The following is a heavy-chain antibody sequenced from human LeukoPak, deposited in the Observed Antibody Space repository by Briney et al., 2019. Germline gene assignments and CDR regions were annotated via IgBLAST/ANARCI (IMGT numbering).Heavy chain of an antibody. D-gene: IGHD3-3*01. J-gene: IGHJ5*02. CDR2: INSDGSST. CDR3: ARLRGITIFGVVPKGFDP. CDR1: GFTFSSYW. Sequence: PGGSLRLSCAASGFTFSSYWMHWVRQAPGKGLVWVSRINSDGSSTSYADSVKGQFTISRDNAKNTLYLQMNSLRAEDTAVYYCARLRGITIFGVVPKGFDPWGQGTLVTVSS. V-gene: IGHV3-74*01.